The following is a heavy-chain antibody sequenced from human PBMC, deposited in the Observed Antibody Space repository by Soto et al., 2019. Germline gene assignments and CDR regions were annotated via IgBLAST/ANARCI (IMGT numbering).Heavy chain of an antibody. Sequence: QVHLVQSGAEVKKPGASVKVSCKGSGYGFTTYGITWVRQAPGQGLEWMAWISAHNGNTNYAQKVQGRVTVTRDTSTRTAYMELRSLRDDDTAVYYCARGRYGDYWGQGALVTVSS. D-gene: IGHD1-1*01. CDR3: ARGRYGDY. CDR1: GYGFTTYG. CDR2: ISAHNGNT. V-gene: IGHV1-18*01. J-gene: IGHJ4*02.